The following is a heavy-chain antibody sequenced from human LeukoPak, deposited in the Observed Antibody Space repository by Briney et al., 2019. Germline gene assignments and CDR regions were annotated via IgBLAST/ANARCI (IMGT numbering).Heavy chain of an antibody. CDR3: ARDRRCSSTSCYYFDY. D-gene: IGHD2-2*01. J-gene: IGHJ4*02. Sequence: GGSLRLSCAASGFAFDDYGMSWVRQAPGKGLEWVSGINWNGGSIGYADSVKGRFTISRDNAKNSLYLQINSLRAEDTALYYCARDRRCSSTSCYYFDYWGQGTLVTVSS. CDR1: GFAFDDYG. CDR2: INWNGGSI. V-gene: IGHV3-20*04.